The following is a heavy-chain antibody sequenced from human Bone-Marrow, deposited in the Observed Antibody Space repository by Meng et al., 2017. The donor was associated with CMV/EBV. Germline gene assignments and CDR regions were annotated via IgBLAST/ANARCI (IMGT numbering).Heavy chain of an antibody. V-gene: IGHV1-2*02. CDR1: GGTFSSYA. CDR2: INPNSGGT. Sequence: ASVKVSCKASGGTFSSYAISWVRQAPGQGLEWMGWINPNSGGTNYAQKFQGRVTMTRDTSISTAYMELSRLRSDDTAVYYCARDSDYAFWSGGWYFDLWGRGTLVTVSS. J-gene: IGHJ2*01. CDR3: ARDSDYAFWSGGWYFDL. D-gene: IGHD3-3*01.